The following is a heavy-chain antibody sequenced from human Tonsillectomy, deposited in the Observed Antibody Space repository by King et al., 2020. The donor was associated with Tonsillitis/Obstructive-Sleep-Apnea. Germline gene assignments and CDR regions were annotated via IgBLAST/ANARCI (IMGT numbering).Heavy chain of an antibody. Sequence: QLVQSGAEVKKPGSSVKVSCKASGGTFSSYAISWVRQAPGKGLEWMGWIIPIFGTANYAEKVQGRVTFTADESTSTAYMELSSLRSEDTAVYYCASQDGDLQFDYWGQGTLVTVSS. V-gene: IGHV1-69*01. CDR3: ASQDGDLQFDY. D-gene: IGHD4-17*01. CDR1: GGTFSSYA. CDR2: IIPIFGTA. J-gene: IGHJ4*02.